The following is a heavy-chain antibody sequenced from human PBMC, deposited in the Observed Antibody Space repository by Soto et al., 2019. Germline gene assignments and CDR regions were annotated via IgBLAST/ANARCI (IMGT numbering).Heavy chain of an antibody. CDR2: ISAYNGNT. CDR1: GYTFTSYG. D-gene: IGHD3-10*01. J-gene: IGHJ4*02. CDR3: ARDRRTRWFGALSVPGY. V-gene: IGHV1-18*01. Sequence: ASVKVSCKASGYTFTSYGISWVRQAPGQGLEWMGWISAYNGNTNYAQKLQGRVTMTTDTSTSKAYMELRSLRSDDTAVYYCARDRRTRWFGALSVPGYWGQGTLVTVSS.